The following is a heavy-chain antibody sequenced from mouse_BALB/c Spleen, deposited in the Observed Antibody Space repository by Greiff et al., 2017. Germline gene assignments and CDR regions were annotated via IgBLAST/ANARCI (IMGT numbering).Heavy chain of an antibody. CDR3: ASYDYDFDY. CDR2: INPSSGYT. V-gene: IGHV1-4*01. D-gene: IGHD2-4*01. J-gene: IGHJ2*01. Sequence: VKLQESGAELARPGASVKLSCKASGYTFTSYTMHWVKQRPGQGLEWIGYINPSSGYTNYNQKFKDKATLTADKSSSTAYMQLSSLTSEDSAVYYCASYDYDFDYWGQGTTLTVSS. CDR1: GYTFTSYT.